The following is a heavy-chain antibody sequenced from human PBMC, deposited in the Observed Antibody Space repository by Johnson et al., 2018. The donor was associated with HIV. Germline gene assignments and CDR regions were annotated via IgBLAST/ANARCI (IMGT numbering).Heavy chain of an antibody. CDR1: GFTFDDYG. CDR3: ARGPILEWLSGDGFDM. D-gene: IGHD3-3*01. Sequence: MQLVESGGGVVRPGGSLRLSCAASGFTFDDYGMSWVRQAPGKGLEWVSGINSDGSSTSYADYVKGRFTISRDNAKNTLYLQMNSLRAEDTAMYYCARGPILEWLSGDGFDMWGQGTMVTV. CDR2: INSDGSST. V-gene: IGHV3-20*04. J-gene: IGHJ3*02.